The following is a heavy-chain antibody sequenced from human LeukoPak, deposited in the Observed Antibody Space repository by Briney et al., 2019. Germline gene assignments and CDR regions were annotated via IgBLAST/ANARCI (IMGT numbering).Heavy chain of an antibody. CDR3: ARADCGGGCYVDY. CDR2: IHSSSGTI. J-gene: IGHJ4*02. V-gene: IGHV3-48*02. D-gene: IGHD2-21*02. CDR1: GFTFSGYG. Sequence: QAGGSLRLSCAASGFTFSGYGMIWVRQAPGKGLEWIAYIHSSSGTIYYADSVKGRFTISRDNSKNTLYLHMNSLRDEDTAVYHCARADCGGGCYVDYWGQGTLVTVTS.